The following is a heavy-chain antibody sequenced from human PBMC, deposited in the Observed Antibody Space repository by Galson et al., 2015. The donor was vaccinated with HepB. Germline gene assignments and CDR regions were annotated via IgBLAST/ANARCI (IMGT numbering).Heavy chain of an antibody. CDR1: GFTFSSFW. Sequence: SLRLSCAAAGFTFSSFWMSWVRQAPGKGLEWVADVNHDGTEKYYVDSVKGRFTISRDNAKNSLYLQMNSLRAEDTALYYCTREGLRTTDYWGQGTLVTVSS. CDR3: TREGLRTTDY. V-gene: IGHV3-7*01. J-gene: IGHJ4*02. D-gene: IGHD4-17*01. CDR2: VNHDGTEK.